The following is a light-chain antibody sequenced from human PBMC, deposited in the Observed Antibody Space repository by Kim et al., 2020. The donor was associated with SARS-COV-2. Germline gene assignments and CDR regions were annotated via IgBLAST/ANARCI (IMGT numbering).Light chain of an antibody. CDR3: QAWDSSTTGV. J-gene: IGLJ1*01. CDR2: QDG. Sequence: VSPGQTASITCSGDKLGNKYCSWCQQKPGQSPVVVIYQDGKRPSGIPERFSGSNSGNTATLTISETQAMDEADDYCQAWDSSTTGVFGTGTKVTVL. V-gene: IGLV3-1*01. CDR1: KLGNKY.